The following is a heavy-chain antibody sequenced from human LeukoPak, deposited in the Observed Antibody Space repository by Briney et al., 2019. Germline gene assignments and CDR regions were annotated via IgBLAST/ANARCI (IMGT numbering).Heavy chain of an antibody. V-gene: IGHV4-59*11. CDR3: ARDLGIGSGWYNWFDP. D-gene: IGHD6-19*01. Sequence: SETLSLTCTVSGGSISSHYWSWIRQPPGKGLEWIGYIYYSGSTNYNPSLKSRVTISVDTSKNQFSLKLSSVTAADTAVYYCARDLGIGSGWYNWFDPWGQGTLVTVSS. CDR1: GGSISSHY. J-gene: IGHJ5*02. CDR2: IYYSGST.